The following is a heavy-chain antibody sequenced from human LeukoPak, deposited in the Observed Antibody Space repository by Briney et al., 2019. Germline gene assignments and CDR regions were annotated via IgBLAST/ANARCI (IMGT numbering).Heavy chain of an antibody. Sequence: ASVKVSCKASGGTFSSYAISWVRQAPGQGLEWMGRIIPILGIANYAQKFQGRVTITADKSTSTAYMELSSLRSEDTAVYYCAKEGGYSSSWTDYWGQGTLVTVSS. D-gene: IGHD6-13*01. CDR2: IIPILGIA. CDR1: GGTFSSYA. J-gene: IGHJ4*02. CDR3: AKEGGYSSSWTDY. V-gene: IGHV1-69*04.